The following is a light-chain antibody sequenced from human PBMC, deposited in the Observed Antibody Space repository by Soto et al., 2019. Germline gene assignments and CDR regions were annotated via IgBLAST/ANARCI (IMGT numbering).Light chain of an antibody. J-gene: IGKJ4*01. V-gene: IGKV3-11*01. Sequence: ESVLIQSPAPLSLSHVERATLSCRASQSVSSSLAWYQQNPGQAPRLLIFDASNRATGIPVRFSGSGSGTDFTLTISSLEPEDFTVYYCQQHSNWPLTFGGGTKVDIK. CDR1: QSVSSS. CDR3: QQHSNWPLT. CDR2: DAS.